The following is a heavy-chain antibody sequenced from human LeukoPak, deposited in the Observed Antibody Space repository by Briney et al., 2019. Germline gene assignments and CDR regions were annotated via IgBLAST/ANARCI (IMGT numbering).Heavy chain of an antibody. V-gene: IGHV4-4*07. D-gene: IGHD6-19*01. J-gene: IGHJ3*02. CDR3: ARGSSSGWYGAFDI. CDR2: IYTSGST. Sequence: PQTLSLTCTVSGGSLTSYYRSWIRQPAGEGQEWIGRIYTSGSTNYNPSLKSRVTMSVDTSKNQFSLKLSAVTAADTAVYYCARGSSSGWYGAFDIWGQGTMVTVSS. CDR1: GGSLTSYY.